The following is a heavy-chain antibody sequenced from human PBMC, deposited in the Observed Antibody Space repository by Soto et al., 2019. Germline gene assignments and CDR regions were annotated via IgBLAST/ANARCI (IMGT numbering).Heavy chain of an antibody. J-gene: IGHJ5*02. CDR3: VKAYKRYNWNYDWFDP. V-gene: IGHV3-64D*06. CDR1: GFTFSSYA. D-gene: IGHD1-7*01. Sequence: SLRLSCSASGFTFSSYAMHWVRQAPGKGLEYVSAISSNGGSTYYADSVKGRFTISRDNSKNTLYLQMSSLRAEDTAVYYCVKAYKRYNWNYDWFDPWGQGTLVTVSS. CDR2: ISSNGGST.